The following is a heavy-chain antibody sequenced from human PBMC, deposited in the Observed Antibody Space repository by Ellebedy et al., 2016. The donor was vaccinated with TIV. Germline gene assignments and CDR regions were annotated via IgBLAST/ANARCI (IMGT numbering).Heavy chain of an antibody. J-gene: IGHJ4*02. CDR2: IYYTGST. D-gene: IGHD6-13*01. CDR1: GGSIRSYY. CDR3: ARVRAAAGMAHFDN. Sequence: MPGGSLRLSCTVPGGSIRSYYWSWIRQSPGKGLNWIGYIYYTGSTNYNPSLKSRVTISVDTSKNQFSLKQRSVTAADTAVYYCARVRAAAGMAHFDNWGQGTLVTVSS. V-gene: IGHV4-59*01.